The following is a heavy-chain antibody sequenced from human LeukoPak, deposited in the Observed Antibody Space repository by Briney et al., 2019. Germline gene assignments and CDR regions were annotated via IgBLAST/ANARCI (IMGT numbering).Heavy chain of an antibody. CDR2: INHSGST. J-gene: IGHJ3*02. Sequence: SETLSLTCAVYGGSFSGYFWSWIRQPPGKGLEWIGEINHSGSTNYNPSLKSRVTISVDTSKNQFSLKLSSVTAADTAVYYCARRPKRRGIKGYCSSTSCYQTNAFDIWGQGTMVTVSS. CDR3: ARRPKRRGIKGYCSSTSCYQTNAFDI. CDR1: GGSFSGYF. V-gene: IGHV4-34*01. D-gene: IGHD2-2*01.